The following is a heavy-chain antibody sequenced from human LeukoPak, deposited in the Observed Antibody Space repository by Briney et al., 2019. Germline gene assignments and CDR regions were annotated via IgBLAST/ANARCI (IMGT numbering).Heavy chain of an antibody. CDR2: ITYDGYYK. J-gene: IGHJ4*02. CDR1: GFTFTSYG. Sequence: GGSLRLSCAASGFTFTSYGMHWVRQAPGKGLEWVALITYDGYYKYYSDSAKGRFTISSDTSKNTLYLQMDSLRAEDTAVYYCARDLSPVVRASPMGYWGQGTLVTVSS. CDR3: ARDLSPVVRASPMGY. D-gene: IGHD3-10*01. V-gene: IGHV3-30*03.